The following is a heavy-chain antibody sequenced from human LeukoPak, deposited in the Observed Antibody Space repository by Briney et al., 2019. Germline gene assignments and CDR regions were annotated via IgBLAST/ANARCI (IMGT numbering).Heavy chain of an antibody. CDR3: ATDQGWFYDSSGSTPIDAFDI. V-gene: IGHV1-18*01. Sequence: ASVKVSCKASGYTFTSYGISWVRQAPGQGLEWMGWISAYNGNTNYARKLQGRVTMTTDTSTSIAYMELSSLRSEDTAVYYCATDQGWFYDSSGSTPIDAFDIWGQGTMVTVSS. J-gene: IGHJ3*02. CDR1: GYTFTSYG. D-gene: IGHD3-22*01. CDR2: ISAYNGNT.